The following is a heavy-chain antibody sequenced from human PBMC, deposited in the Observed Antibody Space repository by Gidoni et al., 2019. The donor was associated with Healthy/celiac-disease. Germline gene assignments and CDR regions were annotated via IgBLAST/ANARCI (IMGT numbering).Heavy chain of an antibody. CDR2: IYYSGST. CDR3: ASRPHEYSSSLGAFFSSWFDP. V-gene: IGHV4-39*01. J-gene: IGHJ5*02. CDR1: GGPISSSSYY. D-gene: IGHD6-6*01. Sequence: QLQLQESLPGLVQPSETLSLTCTVSGGPISSSSYYWGWIRQPPGKGLEWIGSIYYSGSTYYNPSLKSRVTISVDTSKNQFSLKLSSVTAADTAVYYCASRPHEYSSSLGAFFSSWFDPWGQGTLVTVSS.